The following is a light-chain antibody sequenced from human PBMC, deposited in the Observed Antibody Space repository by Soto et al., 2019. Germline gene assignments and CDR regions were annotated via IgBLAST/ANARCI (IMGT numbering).Light chain of an antibody. J-gene: IGLJ2*01. CDR2: SNN. CDR1: SSNIGSNY. V-gene: IGLV1-47*02. CDR3: AASEDNLRGFVV. Sequence: QSVLTQPPSASGTPGQRVTISCSGSSSNIGSNYVYWYQQLPGTAPKLLIYSNNQRPSGVPDRFSGSKSGTSASLAISGLLSDDEEDYYYAASEDNLRGFVVFGGGTKLTVL.